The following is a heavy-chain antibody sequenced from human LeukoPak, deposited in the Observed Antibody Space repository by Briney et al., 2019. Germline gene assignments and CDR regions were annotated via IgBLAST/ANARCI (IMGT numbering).Heavy chain of an antibody. CDR2: IYPGDSGT. CDR3: ASLRQYYDYVWGSYRYTGSWCDP. CDR1: GYSFTSYW. V-gene: IGHV5-51*01. D-gene: IGHD3-16*02. Sequence: GESLKISCKGSGYSFTSYWIGWVRQLPGKGLEWMGIIYPGDSGTRYSPSFQGQVTISSDKSISTAYLQWSSLKASDTAMYYCASLRQYYDYVWGSYRYTGSWCDPWGQGTLVTVFS. J-gene: IGHJ5*02.